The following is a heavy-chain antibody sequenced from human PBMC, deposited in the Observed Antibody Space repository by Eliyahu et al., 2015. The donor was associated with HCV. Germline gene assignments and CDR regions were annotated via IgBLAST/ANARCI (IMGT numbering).Heavy chain of an antibody. CDR2: INNDGSDT. CDR3: LGFKWFDP. J-gene: IGHJ5*02. V-gene: IGHV3-74*01. D-gene: IGHD2-15*01. Sequence: EVQLVESGGGLVQPGGSLXLSCXASGFTFSTNWXHWVRQAPGKGLVWVSRINNDGSDTSYADSVKGRFTVSRDNAKNTLYLQMNSLRVEDTAVYYCLGFKWFDPWGQGTLVSVSS. CDR1: GFTFSTNW.